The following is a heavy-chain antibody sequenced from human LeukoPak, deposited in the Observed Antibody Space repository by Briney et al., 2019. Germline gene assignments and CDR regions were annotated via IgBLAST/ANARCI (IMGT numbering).Heavy chain of an antibody. CDR3: ASRNYHASGHYGIAY. CDR2: ISGDGVRT. V-gene: IGHV3-23*01. D-gene: IGHD3-22*01. CDR1: GFTFNSYA. Sequence: GGSLRLSCAASGFTFNSYAMTWVRQAPEKGLEWVSSISGDGVRTYYADSVRGRFTISRDNSKNTLYLQMSSLRAEDTAVYYCASRNYHASGHYGIAYWGQGTLVTVSP. J-gene: IGHJ4*02.